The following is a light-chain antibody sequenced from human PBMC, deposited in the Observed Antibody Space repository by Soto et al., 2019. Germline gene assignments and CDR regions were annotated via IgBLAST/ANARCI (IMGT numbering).Light chain of an antibody. J-gene: IGLJ1*01. CDR1: SSDVGGYNY. CDR2: EVS. V-gene: IGLV2-14*01. CDR3: SSYTSSSTYNYV. Sequence: QSVLTQPASVSGSPGQSITISCTGTSSDVGGYNYVSWYQQHPGKAPKLMIYEVSNRPSGVSNRFSGSKSGNTASLTISGLQAEDEADYYCSSYTSSSTYNYVFGTGTKVHRP.